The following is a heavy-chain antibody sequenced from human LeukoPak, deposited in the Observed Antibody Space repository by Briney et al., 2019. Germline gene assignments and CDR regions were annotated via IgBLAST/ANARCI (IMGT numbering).Heavy chain of an antibody. CDR2: ISGSGGST. J-gene: IGHJ5*02. CDR3: AKDKFSVAVVAARLKWFAP. D-gene: IGHD2-15*01. V-gene: IGHV3-23*01. Sequence: GGSLRLSCAASGFTFSSYGMSWVRQAPGKGPEWVSGISGSGGSTYYAYAVKGRFTISRDNSKNTLYLQMNSLRADDTAVYYCAKDKFSVAVVAARLKWFAPWGQGTLVTVSS. CDR1: GFTFSSYG.